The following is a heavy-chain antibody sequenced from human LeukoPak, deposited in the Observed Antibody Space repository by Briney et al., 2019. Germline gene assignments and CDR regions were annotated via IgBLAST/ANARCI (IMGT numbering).Heavy chain of an antibody. CDR2: IWYDGSNK. J-gene: IGHJ4*02. Sequence: GGSLRLSCAASGFTLSSYGMHWVRQAPGKGLEWVAVIWYDGSNKYHADSVKGRFTISRDNSKNTLYLQMNSLRAEDTAVYYCARFNERVRGVIISLDYWGQGTLVTVSS. CDR1: GFTLSSYG. V-gene: IGHV3-33*01. CDR3: ARFNERVRGVIISLDY. D-gene: IGHD3-10*01.